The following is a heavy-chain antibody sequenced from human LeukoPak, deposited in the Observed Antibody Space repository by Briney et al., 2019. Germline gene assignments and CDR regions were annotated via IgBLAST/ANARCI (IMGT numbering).Heavy chain of an antibody. CDR1: AFTFSTYA. D-gene: IGHD3-10*01. V-gene: IGHV3-64*01. CDR3: ARVWTYGALDY. CDR2: ISNDGVNT. Sequence: GGSLRLSCAASAFTFSTYAMHWVRQAPGKGLEYVSAISNDGVNTYYANSVKGRFTISRDTSKNTLYLQMGSLRAEDMAVYYCARVWTYGALDYWGQGTLVTVSS. J-gene: IGHJ4*02.